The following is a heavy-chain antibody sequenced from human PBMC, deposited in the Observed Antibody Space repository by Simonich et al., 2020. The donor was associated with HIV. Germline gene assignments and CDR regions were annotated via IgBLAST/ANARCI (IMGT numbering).Heavy chain of an antibody. V-gene: IGHV4-34*01. CDR1: IGSFSGYY. CDR2: INHSGST. D-gene: IGHD3-22*01. J-gene: IGHJ2*01. Sequence: QEHLQQWGAGLLKPSETLSLTCAVYIGSFSGYYWSWIRQPPGKGLEWIGEINHSGSTIYNPSLKSRFTISVDTSKNQFSLRLTSVTAADTAVYFCARHSASYDSSGRRYFDLWGRGTLVTVFS. CDR3: ARHSASYDSSGRRYFDL.